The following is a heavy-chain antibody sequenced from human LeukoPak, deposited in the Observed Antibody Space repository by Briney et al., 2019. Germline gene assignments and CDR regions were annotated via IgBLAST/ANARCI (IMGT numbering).Heavy chain of an antibody. CDR2: INHSGST. V-gene: IGHV4-34*01. D-gene: IGHD2-21*02. CDR1: GGSFSGYY. Sequence: SETLSLTCAVYGGSFSGYYWSWIRQPPGKGLEWIGEINHSGSTNYNPSLKSRVTISVDTSKNQFSLKLSSVTAADTAVYYCARGVRNRLLLYYFDYWGQGTLVTVSS. J-gene: IGHJ4*02. CDR3: ARGVRNRLLLYYFDY.